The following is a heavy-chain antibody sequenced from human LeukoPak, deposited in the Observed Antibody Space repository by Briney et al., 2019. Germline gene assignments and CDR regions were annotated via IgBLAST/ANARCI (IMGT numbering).Heavy chain of an antibody. CDR3: ARVAGGGYDH. CDR1: GFTFTTYG. V-gene: IGHV3-64*01. CDR2: ISPNGGST. J-gene: IGHJ5*02. Sequence: GGSLRLSCAASGFTFTTYGIHWVRQAPGKGLEYVSAISPNGGSTYYANFVKGRFIISRDNSKNTVYLQMGSLSPDDMAVYYCARVAGGGYDHWGQGTLVTVSS. D-gene: IGHD1-26*01.